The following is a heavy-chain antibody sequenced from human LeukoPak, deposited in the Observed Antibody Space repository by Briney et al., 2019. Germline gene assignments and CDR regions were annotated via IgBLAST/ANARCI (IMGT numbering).Heavy chain of an antibody. CDR3: ARFKEGGQDILKARFYYYMDV. CDR1: GYTFTSYD. J-gene: IGHJ6*03. V-gene: IGHV1-8*01. D-gene: IGHD1-26*01. CDR2: MNPNSGNT. Sequence: GASVKVSCKASGYTFTSYDINWVRQASGQGLEWMGWMNPNSGNTGYAQKFQGRVTMTINTAIGTAYMELSSLRSEDTAVYYCARFKEGGQDILKARFYYYMDVWGKGTTVTVSS.